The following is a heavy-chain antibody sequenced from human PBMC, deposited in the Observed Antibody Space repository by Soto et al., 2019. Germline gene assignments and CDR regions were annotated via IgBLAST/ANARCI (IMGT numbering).Heavy chain of an antibody. CDR1: GGSFSRYG. V-gene: IGHV1-69*01. Sequence: QVQVVQSGAEMKKPGSSVKVSCKASGGSFSRYGISWVRQAPGQGLEWMGGIIPMFCGPTYAEKFRGRVTINADESTRTAYRDFSSLRLAVTAMYYSVSATRDCISTSCYTPQWFFSDGMVVLGQGTTVTVPS. J-gene: IGHJ6*02. D-gene: IGHD2-2*01. CDR3: VSATRDCISTSCYTPQWFFSDGMVV. CDR2: IIPMFCGP.